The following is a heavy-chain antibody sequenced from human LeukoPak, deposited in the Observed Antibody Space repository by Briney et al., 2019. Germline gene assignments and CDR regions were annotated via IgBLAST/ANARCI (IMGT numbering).Heavy chain of an antibody. Sequence: GGSLRLSCAASGFTSGFTFSNYWMSWVRQAPGKGLEWVANIKEDGSAEFYVDSVKCRFTISRDNAKNSLYLQMNSLRAEDTAAYYCATSRDAPMDPGGQGTLVTVSS. CDR2: IKEDGSAE. V-gene: IGHV3-7*01. CDR3: ATSRDAPMDP. CDR1: GFTFSNYW. D-gene: IGHD5-18*01. J-gene: IGHJ5*02.